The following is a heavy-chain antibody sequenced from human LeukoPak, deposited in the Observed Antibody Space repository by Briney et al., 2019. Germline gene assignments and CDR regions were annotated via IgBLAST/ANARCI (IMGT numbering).Heavy chain of an antibody. D-gene: IGHD3-10*01. CDR2: INPSGGST. CDR3: ARDEMDYYGSGSYYYDY. Sequence: GASVKVSCKASVYTFTSYYMCCVRQAPGQGLEWMGIINPSGGSTSYAQKFQGRVTMTRDTSTSTVCMELSGLRSEDTAVYYCARDEMDYYGSGSYYYDYWGQGTLVTVSS. J-gene: IGHJ4*02. V-gene: IGHV1-46*01. CDR1: VYTFTSYY.